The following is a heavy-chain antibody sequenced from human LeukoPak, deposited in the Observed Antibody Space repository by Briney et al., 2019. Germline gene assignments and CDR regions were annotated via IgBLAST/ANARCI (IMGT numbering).Heavy chain of an antibody. Sequence: PSETLSLTCAVSGGSISNYYWGWIRQPPGKGLEWIGNIYYSGSTYYNPSLKSRVTISVDTSRNQFSLKLSSVTAAGTAVYYCARLGGTYDAFDIWGQGTMVTVSS. CDR3: ARLGGTYDAFDI. V-gene: IGHV4-39*01. J-gene: IGHJ3*02. CDR2: IYYSGST. CDR1: GGSISNYY. D-gene: IGHD1-26*01.